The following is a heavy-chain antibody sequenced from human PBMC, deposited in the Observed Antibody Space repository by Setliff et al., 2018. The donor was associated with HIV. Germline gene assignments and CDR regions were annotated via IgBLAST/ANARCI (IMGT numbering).Heavy chain of an antibody. CDR3: ARRRSGFYHGPHDY. D-gene: IGHD3-3*01. CDR1: GGSFSDYY. Sequence: SETLSLTCAVYGGSFSDYYWNWIRQPPGKGLEWIGEINHSGSTNYNPSLKSRVTMSVDTSKNQVSLKLSSVTAADTAVYYCARRRSGFYHGPHDYWGQGTLVTVSS. J-gene: IGHJ4*02. CDR2: INHSGST. V-gene: IGHV4-34*01.